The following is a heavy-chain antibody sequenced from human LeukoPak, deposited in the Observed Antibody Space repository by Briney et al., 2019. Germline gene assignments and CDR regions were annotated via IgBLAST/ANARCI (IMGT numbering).Heavy chain of an antibody. J-gene: IGHJ6*03. V-gene: IGHV3-30*02. Sequence: GGSLRLSCAASGFTFSSYAMHWVRQAPGKGLEWVAFIGYDGSNKDYADSVKGRFTFSRDNSKNTLYLQMSSLRGEDTAIYYCAKGFDYFMDVWGKGTTVTVSS. CDR1: GFTFSSYA. CDR3: AKGFDYFMDV. CDR2: IGYDGSNK.